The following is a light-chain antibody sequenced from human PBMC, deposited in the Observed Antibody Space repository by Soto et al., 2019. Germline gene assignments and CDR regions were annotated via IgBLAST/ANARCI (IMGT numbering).Light chain of an antibody. Sequence: DIQMTQSPSSLSASVGDRVTITCRASQSISSNLNWYQQKSGKAPQLLIYASSTLQSGVPSRFSGSGSGTDFALTISSLRPEDFATYYCQQTYNTLWTFGQGTKVEIK. CDR1: QSISSN. CDR2: ASS. J-gene: IGKJ1*01. CDR3: QQTYNTLWT. V-gene: IGKV1-39*01.